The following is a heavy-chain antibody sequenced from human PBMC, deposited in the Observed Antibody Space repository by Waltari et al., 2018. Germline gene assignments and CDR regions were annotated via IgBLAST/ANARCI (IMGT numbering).Heavy chain of an antibody. CDR2: IKSDGSTT. V-gene: IGHV3-74*01. J-gene: IGHJ6*02. Sequence: EVQLVESGGGLVQPGGSVRLSCAASGFSFSTYWMNWARQAPGEGLVWVTRIKSDGSTTAYADSVKGRFTTSRDHAKNTLYLQMNSLRADDTAVYYCVRSAFLDVWGQGTTVTVSS. CDR3: VRSAFLDV. CDR1: GFSFSTYW. D-gene: IGHD3-16*01.